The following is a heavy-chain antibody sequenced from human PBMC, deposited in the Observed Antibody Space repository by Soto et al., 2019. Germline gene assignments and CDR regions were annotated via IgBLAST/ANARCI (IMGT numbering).Heavy chain of an antibody. V-gene: IGHV4-39*01. CDR3: ARMPPVDTAMVRNYFDY. J-gene: IGHJ4*02. CDR2: IYYSGST. CDR1: GGSISSSSYY. D-gene: IGHD5-18*01. Sequence: PSETLSLTCTVSGGSISSSSYYWGWIRQPPGKGLEWIGSIYYSGSTYYNPSLKSRVTISVDTSKNQFSLKLSSVTAADTAVYYCARMPPVDTAMVRNYFDYWGQATLVTVSS.